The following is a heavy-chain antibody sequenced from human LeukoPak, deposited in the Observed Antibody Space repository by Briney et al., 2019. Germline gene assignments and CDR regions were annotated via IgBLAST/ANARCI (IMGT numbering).Heavy chain of an antibody. CDR2: IYPGDSDT. J-gene: IGHJ4*02. D-gene: IGHD3-22*01. CDR1: GYSFTSYW. Sequence: GESLKISCKGSGYSFTSYWIGWVRQMPGKGLEWMGIIYPGDSDTRYSPSFQGQVTISVDKSISTAYLQWSGLKASDTAMYYCARQRYYYDSSGYYVDYWGQGTLVTVSS. CDR3: ARQRYYYDSSGYYVDY. V-gene: IGHV5-51*01.